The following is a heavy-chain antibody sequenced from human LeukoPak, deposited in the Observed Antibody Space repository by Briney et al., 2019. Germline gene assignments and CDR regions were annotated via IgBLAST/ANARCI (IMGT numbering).Heavy chain of an antibody. J-gene: IGHJ6*02. V-gene: IGHV4-59*01. CDR1: GGSISSYY. CDR2: IYYSGST. D-gene: IGHD5-24*01. CDR3: ARGGPNSRYYYGMDV. Sequence: SETLSLTCTVSGGSISSYYWSWIRQPPGKGLEWIGYIYYSGSTNYNPSLKSRVTISVDTSKNQFSLKVSSVTAADTAVYYCARGGPNSRYYYGMDVWGQGTTGTVSS.